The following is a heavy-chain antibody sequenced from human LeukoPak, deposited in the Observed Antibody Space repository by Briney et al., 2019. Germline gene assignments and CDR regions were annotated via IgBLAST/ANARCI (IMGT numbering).Heavy chain of an antibody. D-gene: IGHD3-3*01. Sequence: PGGSLRLSCAASGFTFSSYAMSWVRQAPGKGLEWVSAISGSGGSTYYADSVKGRFTISRDNSKNTLYLQMNSLRAEDTAVYYCAKTPRANFWSGYFAHWGQGTLVTVSS. V-gene: IGHV3-23*01. CDR1: GFTFSSYA. J-gene: IGHJ4*02. CDR3: AKTPRANFWSGYFAH. CDR2: ISGSGGST.